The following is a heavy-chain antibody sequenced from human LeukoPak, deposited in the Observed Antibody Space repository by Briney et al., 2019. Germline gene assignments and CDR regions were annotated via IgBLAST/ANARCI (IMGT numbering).Heavy chain of an antibody. CDR3: ARSGTIFGVVIIPDWGWFDP. D-gene: IGHD3-3*01. V-gene: IGHV1-18*01. CDR1: GYTFTSYG. CDR2: ISAYNGNT. Sequence: ASVKVSCKASGYTFTSYGISWVRQAPGQGLEWMGCISAYNGNTNYAQKLQGRVTMTTDTSTSTAYMELRSLRSDDTAVYYCARSGTIFGVVIIPDWGWFDPWGQGTLVTVSS. J-gene: IGHJ5*02.